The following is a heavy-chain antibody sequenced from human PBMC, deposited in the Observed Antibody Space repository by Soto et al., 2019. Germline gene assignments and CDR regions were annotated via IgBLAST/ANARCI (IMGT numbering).Heavy chain of an antibody. J-gene: IGHJ5*01. CDR2: IYKSTTT. CDR3: ARGRYCLTGRCFPNWFDS. V-gene: IGHV4-30-4*01. D-gene: IGHD2-15*01. CDR1: GDSISTVDYF. Sequence: SETLSLTCSVSGDSISTVDYFWAWIRQPPGQALEYIGYIYKSTTTYYNPSFESRVAISLDTSKGQFSLTVTSVTAADTAVYFCARGRYCLTGRCFPNWFDSWGQGTLVTVSS.